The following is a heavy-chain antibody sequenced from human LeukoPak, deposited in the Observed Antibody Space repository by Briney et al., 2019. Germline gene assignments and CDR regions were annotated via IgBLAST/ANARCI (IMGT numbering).Heavy chain of an antibody. CDR2: IYRDDSDDGP. CDR3: ARGVPCSNGFRYGFDY. V-gene: IGHV3-53*01. D-gene: IGHD2-8*01. J-gene: IGHJ4*02. CDR1: GFSVSRNY. Sequence: PGGSLRLSCAASGFSVSRNYMSWVRQAPGKGLEWLSVIYRDDSDDGPYYADSVKGRFTVSRDNSKNTLYLQMNSLRAEDMAVYYCARGVPCSNGFRYGFDYWGQGTLVTVSS.